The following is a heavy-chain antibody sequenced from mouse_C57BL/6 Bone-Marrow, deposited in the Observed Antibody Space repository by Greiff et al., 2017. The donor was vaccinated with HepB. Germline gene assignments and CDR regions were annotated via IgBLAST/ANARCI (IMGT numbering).Heavy chain of an antibody. CDR3: ARPDSSGFAY. D-gene: IGHD3-2*02. Sequence: EVKLVESGGDLVKPGGSLKLSCAASGFTFSSYGMSWVRQTPDQRLEWVATISSGGSYTYYPDSVKGRFTISRDNAKNTLYLQMSSLKSEDTAMYYCARPDSSGFAYWGQGTLVTVSA. CDR2: ISSGGSYT. V-gene: IGHV5-6*01. J-gene: IGHJ3*01. CDR1: GFTFSSYG.